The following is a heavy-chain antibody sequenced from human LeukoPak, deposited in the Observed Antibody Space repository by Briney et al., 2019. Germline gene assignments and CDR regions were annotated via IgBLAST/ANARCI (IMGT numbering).Heavy chain of an antibody. J-gene: IGHJ4*02. CDR1: GFTFSSYS. D-gene: IGHD2-15*01. CDR3: ARVGYCSGGSCYGADH. CDR2: IWYDGSKM. V-gene: IGHV3-33*08. Sequence: GGSLRLSCAASGFTFSSYSMNWVRQAPGKGLEWVAAIWYDGSKMYYADSVKGRFTISRDNSKNTLYLQMNSLRDEDTAVYYCARVGYCSGGSCYGADHWGQGTLVTVSS.